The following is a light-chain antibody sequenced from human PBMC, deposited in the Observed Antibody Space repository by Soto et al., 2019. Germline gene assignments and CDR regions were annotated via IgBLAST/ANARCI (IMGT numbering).Light chain of an antibody. CDR2: GAS. V-gene: IGKV3-20*01. CDR1: QGVTSSF. J-gene: IGKJ1*01. Sequence: EIVLTQSPGTRSLSLGERATPSCRASQGVTSSFLAWYHQKPGQAPRLLIYGASSRATGIPDRFSGSGSGTDFTLTISRLEPEDFAVYYCQQYGSSPWTFGQETKVQIK. CDR3: QQYGSSPWT.